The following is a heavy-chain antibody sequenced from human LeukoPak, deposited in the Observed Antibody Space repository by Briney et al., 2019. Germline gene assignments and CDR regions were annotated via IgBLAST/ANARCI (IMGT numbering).Heavy chain of an antibody. Sequence: PSETLSLTCTVSGGSISSGGYYWSRIRQHPGKGLEWIGYIYYSGSTYYNPSLKSRVTISVDTSKNQFSLKLSSVTAADTAVYYCARSSKDIVVVPAAPTHAFDIWGQGTMVTVSS. CDR2: IYYSGST. V-gene: IGHV4-31*03. J-gene: IGHJ3*02. CDR1: GGSISSGGYY. CDR3: ARSSKDIVVVPAAPTHAFDI. D-gene: IGHD2-2*01.